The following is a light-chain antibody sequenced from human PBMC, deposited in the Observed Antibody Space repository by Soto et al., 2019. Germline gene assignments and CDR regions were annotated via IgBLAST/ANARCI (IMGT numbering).Light chain of an antibody. V-gene: IGKV1-27*01. J-gene: IGKJ3*01. Sequence: DIQMTQSPSSLSASVGDRVTIICRASQGIVHSLAWYQQKPGKVPKLLIYSPSTLQSGVPSRFSGSGSGTDFTLTITILQPEDVATYYCQEHYSAPPVAFGLGTKVDV. CDR3: QEHYSAPPVA. CDR1: QGIVHS. CDR2: SPS.